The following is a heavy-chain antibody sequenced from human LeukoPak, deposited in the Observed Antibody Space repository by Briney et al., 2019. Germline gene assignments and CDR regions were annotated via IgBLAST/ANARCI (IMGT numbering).Heavy chain of an antibody. D-gene: IGHD1-7*01. V-gene: IGHV3-30*04. Sequence: GGSLRLSCAASGFTFSSYSMHWVRQAPGKGLEWVALISNDGRNKYYADSVKGRFTISRDNSKNTLYLQMDSLRTEDTAVHYCAREDGNFHDALHIWGQGTMVTVSS. CDR2: ISNDGRNK. CDR3: AREDGNFHDALHI. CDR1: GFTFSSYS. J-gene: IGHJ3*02.